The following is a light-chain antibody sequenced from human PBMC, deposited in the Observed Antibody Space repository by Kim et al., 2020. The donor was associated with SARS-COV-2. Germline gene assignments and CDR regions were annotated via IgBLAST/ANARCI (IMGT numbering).Light chain of an antibody. CDR1: QTISGY. CDR3: QQSYRTPRT. J-gene: IGKJ1*01. CDR2: AAS. Sequence: DIQMTQSPSSLSASVGDRVTITCRASQTISGYLNWYQQKPGRGPNLLISAASSLQSGVPSRFSGSGSGTDFTLTISSLQPEDFATYFCQQSYRTPRTFGQGTKVDIK. V-gene: IGKV1-39*01.